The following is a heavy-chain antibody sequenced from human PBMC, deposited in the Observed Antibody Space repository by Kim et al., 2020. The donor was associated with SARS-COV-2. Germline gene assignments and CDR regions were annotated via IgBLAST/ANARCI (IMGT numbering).Heavy chain of an antibody. J-gene: IGHJ4*02. CDR1: GFTFSSYW. Sequence: GGSLRLSCAASGFTFSSYWMSWVRQAPGKGLEWVANIKQDGSAKYYVDSVKGRFTISRDNAKNSLYLQMNSLRAEDTAVYYCAADIVVVPAARKGDYWGQGTLDTVSS. CDR3: AADIVVVPAARKGDY. D-gene: IGHD2-2*01. V-gene: IGHV3-7*01. CDR2: IKQDGSAK.